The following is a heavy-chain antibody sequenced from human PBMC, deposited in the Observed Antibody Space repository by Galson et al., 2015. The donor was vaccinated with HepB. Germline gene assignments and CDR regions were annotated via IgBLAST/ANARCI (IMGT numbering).Heavy chain of an antibody. D-gene: IGHD6-13*01. J-gene: IGHJ4*02. V-gene: IGHV2-70*04. Sequence: PALVKPTQSLTLTCTFSGFSLSTNGMRVSWIRQPPGRALEWVARIDWDDQKFYSTSLKTRLTITKDTSKNQVVLTMTDMDPVDTATYYCSQSDYSGSQLDYWGQGVLVTVSS. CDR1: GFSLSTNGMR. CDR2: IDWDDQK. CDR3: SQSDYSGSQLDY.